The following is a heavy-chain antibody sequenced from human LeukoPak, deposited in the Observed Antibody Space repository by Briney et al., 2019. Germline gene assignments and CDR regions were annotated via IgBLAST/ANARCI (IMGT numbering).Heavy chain of an antibody. CDR3: ARDQATFWYFDL. J-gene: IGHJ2*01. CDR1: GGSISSSGYY. D-gene: IGHD3-16*01. CDR2: VYYTGST. V-gene: IGHV4-39*02. Sequence: SSETLSLTCTVSGGSISSSGYYWGWIRQPPGKGLEWVGSVYYTGSTFYNPSLKSRVTTSVDTSKNHFSLNLSSVTAADTAVYYCARDQATFWYFDLWGRGTLVTVSS.